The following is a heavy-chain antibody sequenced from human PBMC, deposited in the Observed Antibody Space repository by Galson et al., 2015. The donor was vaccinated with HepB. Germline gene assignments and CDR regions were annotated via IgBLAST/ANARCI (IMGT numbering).Heavy chain of an antibody. J-gene: IGHJ4*02. V-gene: IGHV3-30-3*01. Sequence: SLRLSCAASGFTFSSYAMHWVRQAPGKGLEWVAVISYDGSNKYYADSVKGRFTISRDNSKNTLYLQMNSLRAEDTAVYYCARELGDSVVVPAATPFDYWGQGTLVTVSS. D-gene: IGHD2-2*01. CDR3: ARELGDSVVVPAATPFDY. CDR1: GFTFSSYA. CDR2: ISYDGSNK.